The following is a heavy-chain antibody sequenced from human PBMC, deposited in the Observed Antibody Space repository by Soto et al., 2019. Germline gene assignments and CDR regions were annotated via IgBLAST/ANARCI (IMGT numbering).Heavy chain of an antibody. D-gene: IGHD3-22*01. V-gene: IGHV3-23*01. CDR1: GFTFSSYA. CDR3: AKRPLSIITFDY. CDR2: IRAGGGST. J-gene: IGHJ4*02. Sequence: EVQLLESGGGLVQPGGSLRLSCAASGFTFSSYAMSWVRQAPGKGLEWVSTIRAGGGSTDYTDSVKGRFTVSRDKSKNMLYMQRNSLRAEDTAVYYCAKRPLSIITFDYWGLGTLVTVSS.